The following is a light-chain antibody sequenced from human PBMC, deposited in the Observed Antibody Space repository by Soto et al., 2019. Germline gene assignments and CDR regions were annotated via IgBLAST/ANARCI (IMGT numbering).Light chain of an antibody. Sequence: SYELTQPPSVSVSPGQTASITCSGAKLGDKYACWYQQKPGQSPVLVIYQDSKRPSGIPERFSGSNSGNTATLTISGTQAMDEADYYCQAWYSSTAHDVFGTGTKLTVL. J-gene: IGLJ1*01. CDR2: QDS. CDR1: KLGDKY. V-gene: IGLV3-1*01. CDR3: QAWYSSTAHDV.